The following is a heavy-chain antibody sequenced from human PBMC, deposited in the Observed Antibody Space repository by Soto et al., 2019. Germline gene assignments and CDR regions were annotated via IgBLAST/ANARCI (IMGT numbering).Heavy chain of an antibody. Sequence: QVQLQQWGAGLLKPSETLSLTCAVYGGSFSGYYWSWIRQPPGKGLEWIGEINHSGSTNYNPSLKSRVTISVDTSKNQFSLKLSSVTAADTAVYYCARFGWYDVVLFDYWGQGTLVTVSS. CDR2: INHSGST. CDR3: ARFGWYDVVLFDY. CDR1: GGSFSGYY. J-gene: IGHJ4*02. D-gene: IGHD6-19*01. V-gene: IGHV4-34*01.